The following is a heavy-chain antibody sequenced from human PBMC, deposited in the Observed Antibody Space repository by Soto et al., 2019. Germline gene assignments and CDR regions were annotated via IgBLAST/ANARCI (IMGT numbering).Heavy chain of an antibody. D-gene: IGHD6-19*01. Sequence: QVRLEESGGGLVKPGGSLRLSCAASGFTFSTVYMSWIRQAPNKGLEYISYISSSGTSANYADSVKGRFTISRDNAKNSLYLQMNRLRAEDTAVYYCARDRGAVTGQYFDYWGQGALVTVSS. CDR3: ARDRGAVTGQYFDY. J-gene: IGHJ4*02. CDR2: ISSSGTSA. CDR1: GFTFSTVY. V-gene: IGHV3-11*05.